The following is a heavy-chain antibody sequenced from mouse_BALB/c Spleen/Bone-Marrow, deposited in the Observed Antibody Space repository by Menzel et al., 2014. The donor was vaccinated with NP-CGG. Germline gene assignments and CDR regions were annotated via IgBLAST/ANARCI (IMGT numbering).Heavy chain of an antibody. D-gene: IGHD2-10*01. V-gene: IGHV1-5*01. CDR1: DYTFTSYR. CDR2: IYPGNSDT. J-gene: IGHJ1*01. Sequence: EVQLQQSGTVLARPGASVKMSCKASDYTFTSYRMHWLKQRPVQGLEWIGAIYPGNSDTSYNQKFKGKAELTAVTSTSTAYMDLSSLTNEDSAVYYCTLAYFGQGDWFFDVWGAGTTVTVSS. CDR3: TLAYFGQGDWFFDV.